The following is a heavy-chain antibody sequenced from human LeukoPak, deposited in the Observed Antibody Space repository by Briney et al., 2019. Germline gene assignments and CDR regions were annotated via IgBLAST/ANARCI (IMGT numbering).Heavy chain of an antibody. D-gene: IGHD1-1*01. CDR3: AREATGTMDFDY. CDR1: GGTFSSYA. J-gene: IGHJ4*02. CDR2: IIPIFGTA. V-gene: IGHV1-69*01. Sequence: SVKVSCKASGGTFSSYAISWVRQAPGQGLEWMGGIIPIFGTANYAQKFQGRVTITADESTSTAYMELSSLRSEDTAVYYCAREATGTMDFDYWGQGTLVAVSS.